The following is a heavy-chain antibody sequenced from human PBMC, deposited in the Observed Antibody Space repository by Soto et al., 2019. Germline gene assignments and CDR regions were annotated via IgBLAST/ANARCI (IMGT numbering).Heavy chain of an antibody. CDR1: GFTFSSYD. CDR2: IGTAGDT. Sequence: PGGSLRLSCAASGFTFSSYDMHWVRQATGKGLEWVSAIGTAGDTYYPGSVKGRFTISRENAKNSLYLQMNSLRAGDTAVYYCARGYGPGWFDYWGQGTLVTVSS. D-gene: IGHD4-17*01. CDR3: ARGYGPGWFDY. V-gene: IGHV3-13*01. J-gene: IGHJ4*02.